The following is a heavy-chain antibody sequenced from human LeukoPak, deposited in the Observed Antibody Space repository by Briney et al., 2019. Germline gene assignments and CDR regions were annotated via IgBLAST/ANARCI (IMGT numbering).Heavy chain of an antibody. J-gene: IGHJ4*02. CDR2: ISGGGGDR. Sequence: PGGSLRLSCSASGFIFSTYAMSWVRQAPGKGLEWVSGISGGGGDRYYTDSVKGRFTISRDNSKNTLYLQMNSLRAEDTAVYYCAKVYPRYCSGGSCYGIPDYWGQGTLVTVSS. CDR1: GFIFSTYA. D-gene: IGHD2-15*01. CDR3: AKVYPRYCSGGSCYGIPDY. V-gene: IGHV3-23*01.